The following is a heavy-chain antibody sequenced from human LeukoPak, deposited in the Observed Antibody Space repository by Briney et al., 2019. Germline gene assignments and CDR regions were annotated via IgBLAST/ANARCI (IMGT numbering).Heavy chain of an antibody. CDR2: ISSSSSYI. CDR1: GFTFSSYS. CDR3: ANAKEGRDFWTGYYYYGMDV. J-gene: IGHJ6*02. Sequence: GESLRLSCAASGFTFSSYSMNWVRQAPGKGLEWVSSISSSSSYIYYADSVKGRFTISRDNAKNSLYLQMNSLRAEDTAVYYCANAKEGRDFWTGYYYYGMDVWGQGTTVTVSS. D-gene: IGHD3-3*01. V-gene: IGHV3-21*01.